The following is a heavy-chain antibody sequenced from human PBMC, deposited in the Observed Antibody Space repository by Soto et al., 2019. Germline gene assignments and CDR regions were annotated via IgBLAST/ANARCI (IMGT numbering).Heavy chain of an antibody. CDR3: ARSLLQGDF. CDR2: INPNGGST. Sequence: QVQLVQSGAEVKKPGASVKVSCKASGYTFIHYYIHWVRPAPGQGLEWMAIINPNGGSTNYAQKFQGRVTVTSDTSTSTVSMELNSLGSDDTAVYFCARSLLQGDFWGQGTLVTVSS. CDR1: GYTFIHYY. J-gene: IGHJ4*02. D-gene: IGHD2-21*01. V-gene: IGHV1-46*01.